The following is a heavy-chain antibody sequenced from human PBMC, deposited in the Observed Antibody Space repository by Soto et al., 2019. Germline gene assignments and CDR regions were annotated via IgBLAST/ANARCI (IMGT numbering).Heavy chain of an antibody. V-gene: IGHV1-2*02. D-gene: IGHD4-4*01. CDR1: GYTFANYY. Sequence: ASVKVSCKASGYTFANYYMHWLRQAPGQGRGGMGWMNPRSGGSKYAQAFQDRVTMTRDASISTAYMEMTSLRHGDTAVDFCARSDDSTSYPLDLWGPGTLVTVSS. CDR3: ARSDDSTSYPLDL. CDR2: MNPRSGGS. J-gene: IGHJ5*02.